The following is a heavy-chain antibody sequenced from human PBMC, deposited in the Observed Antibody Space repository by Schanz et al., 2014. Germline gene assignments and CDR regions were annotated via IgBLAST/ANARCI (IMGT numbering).Heavy chain of an antibody. CDR1: GFTFSTYA. V-gene: IGHV3-48*04. CDR2: IDGKSTTV. J-gene: IGHJ6*02. Sequence: EVQLLESGGGLVQPGGSLRLSCAASGFTFSTYAMSWVRQAPGKGLEWLSYIDGKSTTVYYADSVKGRFTISRDNAKNTLYLQMNSLRAEDTAVYYCAKARRKSNCSGGRCFHYSYYGMDVWGQGTTVTVSS. CDR3: AKARRKSNCSGGRCFHYSYYGMDV. D-gene: IGHD2-15*01.